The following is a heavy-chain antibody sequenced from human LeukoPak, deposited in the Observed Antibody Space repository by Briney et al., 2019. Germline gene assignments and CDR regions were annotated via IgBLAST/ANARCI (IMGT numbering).Heavy chain of an antibody. V-gene: IGHV1-69*04. CDR2: IIPILGIA. D-gene: IGHD3-22*01. CDR3: ARDRSGYNPEYFQH. Sequence: GASVRVSCKASGGTFSSYTISWVRQAPGQGLEWMGCIIPILGIANYAQKFQGRVTITADKSTSTAYMEMSSLRSEDTAVYYCARDRSGYNPEYFQHWGQGTLVTVSS. J-gene: IGHJ1*01. CDR1: GGTFSSYT.